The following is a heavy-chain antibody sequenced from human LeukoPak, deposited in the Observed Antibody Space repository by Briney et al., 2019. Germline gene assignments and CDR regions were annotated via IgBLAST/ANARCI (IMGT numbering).Heavy chain of an antibody. V-gene: IGHV3-48*03. CDR3: ARIHNLGILAHFDY. Sequence: GGSLRLSCAASGFTFSSYEMNWVRQAPGKGLEWVSYINSGGSTLYYADSVKVRFTISRDNAKNSLYLQMNSLRAEGTAVYYCARIHNLGILAHFDYWGQGTLVTVSS. CDR2: INSGGSTL. CDR1: GFTFSSYE. D-gene: IGHD1-1*01. J-gene: IGHJ4*02.